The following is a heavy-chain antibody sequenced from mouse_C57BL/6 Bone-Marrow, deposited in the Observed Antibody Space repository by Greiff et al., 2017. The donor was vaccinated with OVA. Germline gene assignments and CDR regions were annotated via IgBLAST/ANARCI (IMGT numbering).Heavy chain of an antibody. CDR1: GYTFTSYW. V-gene: IGHV1-61*01. J-gene: IGHJ3*01. CDR3: ARGSALTGGFAY. D-gene: IGHD4-1*01. CDR2: IYPSDSET. Sequence: QVQLQQSGAELVRPGSSVKLSCKASGYTFTSYWMDWVKQRPGQGLEWIGNIYPSDSETHYNQKFKDKATLTVDNSSSTAYMQLSSLTSEDSAVYYCARGSALTGGFAYWGQGTLVTVSA.